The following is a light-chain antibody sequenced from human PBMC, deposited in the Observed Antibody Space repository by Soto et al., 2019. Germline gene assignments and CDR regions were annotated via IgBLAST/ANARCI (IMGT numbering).Light chain of an antibody. J-gene: IGKJ1*01. V-gene: IGKV1-9*01. CDR3: QQSYSTPPK. Sequence: IQLTQSPSSLSASVGDRVAITCRASQGIRSYLAWYQQKPGEAPKLLISIASILQSGVPSRFSGSGSGTDFTLTISSLQPEDFATYYCQQSYSTPPKFGQGTKVDIK. CDR2: IAS. CDR1: QGIRSY.